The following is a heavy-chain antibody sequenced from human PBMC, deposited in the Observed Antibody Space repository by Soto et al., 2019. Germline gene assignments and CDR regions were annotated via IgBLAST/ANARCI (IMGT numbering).Heavy chain of an antibody. CDR2: IWYDGSNK. CDR1: GFTFSSYG. Sequence: GGSLRLSCAASGFTFSSYGMHWVRQAPGKGLEWVAVIWYDGSNKYYADSVKGRFTISRDNSKNTLYLQMNSLRAEDTAVYYYAKEGRVAASCSPLDYWGQGTLVTVSS. D-gene: IGHD6-13*01. V-gene: IGHV3-33*06. J-gene: IGHJ4*02. CDR3: AKEGRVAASCSPLDY.